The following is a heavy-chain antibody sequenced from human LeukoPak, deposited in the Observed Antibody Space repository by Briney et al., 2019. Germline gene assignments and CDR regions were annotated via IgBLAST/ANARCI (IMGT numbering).Heavy chain of an antibody. Sequence: GGSLRLSCAASGFTFSNYAMSWVRQPPGKGLEWLASINARATSPYYADSVKGRFVISRDSSENTLHLQMTSLRADDTAVYYCAKESWFGEPSLDHWGQGALVTVSA. CDR3: AKESWFGEPSLDH. CDR1: GFTFSNYA. J-gene: IGHJ4*02. V-gene: IGHV3-23*01. D-gene: IGHD3-10*01. CDR2: INARATSP.